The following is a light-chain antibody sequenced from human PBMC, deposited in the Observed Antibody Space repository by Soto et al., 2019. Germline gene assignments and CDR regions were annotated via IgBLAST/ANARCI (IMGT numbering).Light chain of an antibody. CDR3: TSYAGSYADVV. CDR1: SSDFGGTNY. V-gene: IGLV2-8*01. Sequence: QSALTQPPSASGSPGRSVTISCTGASSDFGGTNYVSWYQQHPGKAPKLMIFEVTKRPSGVPDRFSGSKSGNTASLTVSGLQAEDEADYYCTSYAGSYADVVFGGGTKVTVL. J-gene: IGLJ2*01. CDR2: EVT.